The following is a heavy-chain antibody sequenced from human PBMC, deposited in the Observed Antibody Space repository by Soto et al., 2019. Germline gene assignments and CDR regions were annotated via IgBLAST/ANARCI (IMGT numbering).Heavy chain of an antibody. J-gene: IGHJ4*02. CDR3: ARVADGDGDNSRYRHLDY. V-gene: IGHV3-7*04. D-gene: IGHD2-15*01. CDR1: GFTFSRYW. Sequence: VQLVESGGGLVQPGGSLRLSCAASGFTFSRYWMSWVRQAPGKGLEWVADIKKDASEKNYVDSVKGRFTISRDNAKNSLFLQVNSLTAVDTAVYYCARVADGDGDNSRYRHLDYWGQGTLVTVSS. CDR2: IKKDASEK.